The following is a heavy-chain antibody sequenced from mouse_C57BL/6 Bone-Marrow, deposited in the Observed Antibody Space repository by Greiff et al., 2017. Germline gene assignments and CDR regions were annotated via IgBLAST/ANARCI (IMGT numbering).Heavy chain of an antibody. CDR3: ARDYYEYDDWYVDV. Sequence: QVQLQQPGAELVMPGASVKLSCKASGYTFTSYWMHWVKQRPGQGLEWIGEIDPSDSYTNYNQKFKGKSTLTVDKSSSTAYMQLSSLTSEDSAVCYCARDYYEYDDWYVDVWGTGTTVTVSS. J-gene: IGHJ1*03. D-gene: IGHD2-4*01. CDR2: IDPSDSYT. V-gene: IGHV1-69*01. CDR1: GYTFTSYW.